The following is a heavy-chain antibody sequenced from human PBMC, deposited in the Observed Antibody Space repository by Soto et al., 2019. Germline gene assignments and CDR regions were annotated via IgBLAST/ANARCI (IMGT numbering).Heavy chain of an antibody. Sequence: GGSLRLSCAASGFTFSSYAMSWVRQAPGKGLEWVSAISGSGGSTYYADSVKGRFTISRDNSKDTLYLQMNTLRAEDTALFYYAKGHIGAFDIWGQGTMVTVSS. CDR3: AKGHIGAFDI. D-gene: IGHD2-21*01. J-gene: IGHJ3*02. V-gene: IGHV3-23*01. CDR1: GFTFSSYA. CDR2: ISGSGGST.